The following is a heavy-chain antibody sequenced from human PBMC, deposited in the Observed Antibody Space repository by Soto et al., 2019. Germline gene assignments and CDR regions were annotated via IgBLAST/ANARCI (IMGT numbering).Heavy chain of an antibody. V-gene: IGHV1-69*02. CDR3: ARAYCSGGVCYDY. Sequence: QVQLVQSGAEVKKPGSSVRVSCKASGDTFNTYTLFWVRQAPGHGLEWVGRIIPIVGVAHYAQKLQGRVTMTADKSTRTAYMELSSLISDDTAVYSCARAYCSGGVCYDYWGQGTLVNVSS. CDR1: GDTFNTYT. J-gene: IGHJ4*02. CDR2: IIPIVGVA. D-gene: IGHD2-15*01.